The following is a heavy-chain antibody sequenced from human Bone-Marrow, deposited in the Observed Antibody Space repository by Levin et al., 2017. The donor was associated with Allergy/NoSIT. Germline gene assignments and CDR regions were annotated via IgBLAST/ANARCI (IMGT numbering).Heavy chain of an antibody. V-gene: IGHV3-30-3*01. Sequence: QPGGSLRLSCAASGFTFSSYAIHWVRQAPGKGLEWVAVISFDGSNKYYADSVQGRFTISRDNSKNTLYLQMISLRPEDTAVYYCARNLYSGKYYAGYWGQGTLVTVSS. CDR2: ISFDGSNK. CDR1: GFTFSSYA. CDR3: ARNLYSGKYYAGY. J-gene: IGHJ4*02. D-gene: IGHD1-26*01.